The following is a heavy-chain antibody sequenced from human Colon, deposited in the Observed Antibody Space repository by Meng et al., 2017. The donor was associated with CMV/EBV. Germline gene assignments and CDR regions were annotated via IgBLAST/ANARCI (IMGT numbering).Heavy chain of an antibody. V-gene: IGHV4-59*01. Sequence: SETLSLTCTVSGGSIATYYWSWIRQSPGKGLEWIGYIYNSGTRYNPSSGKTNYNPSLTGRVTISVDPSKNQFSLELGSFTAADNAVYYCARVGSSGWELAFWGRGTLVTVSS. CDR1: GGSIATYY. J-gene: IGHJ4*02. D-gene: IGHD6-19*01. CDR2: IYNSGTRYNPSSGKT. CDR3: ARVGSSGWELAF.